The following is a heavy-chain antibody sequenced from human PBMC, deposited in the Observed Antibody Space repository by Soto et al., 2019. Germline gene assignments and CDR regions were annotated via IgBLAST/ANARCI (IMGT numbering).Heavy chain of an antibody. D-gene: IGHD6-13*01. Sequence: PSETLSLTCSVSGASISSFNWNWVRQSAGKGPEWVGRLNIAGTINYNPSLKSRITMSMDTPKNQISLHLRSVTAADTAIYYCARDRGEYTSSWFWYFSHWGHGTLVTVSS. CDR2: LNIAGTI. CDR1: GASISSFN. V-gene: IGHV4-4*07. CDR3: ARDRGEYTSSWFWYFSH. J-gene: IGHJ2*01.